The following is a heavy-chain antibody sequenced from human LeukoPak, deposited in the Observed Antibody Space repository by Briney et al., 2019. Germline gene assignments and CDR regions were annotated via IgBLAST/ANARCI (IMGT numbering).Heavy chain of an antibody. Sequence: QPGGSLRLSCAASGFTFSNYWMHWVRQAPGKGLVWVSRINSDGINTSYADSVKGRFTISRDNAKNTLNLQMNSLRAEDTAVYYCARDLGQYYDTSDSWFDPWGQGTLVTVSS. CDR2: INSDGINT. V-gene: IGHV3-74*01. J-gene: IGHJ5*02. CDR1: GFTFSNYW. CDR3: ARDLGQYYDTSDSWFDP. D-gene: IGHD3-22*01.